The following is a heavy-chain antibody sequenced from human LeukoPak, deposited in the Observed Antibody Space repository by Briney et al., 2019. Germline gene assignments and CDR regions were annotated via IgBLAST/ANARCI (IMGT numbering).Heavy chain of an antibody. Sequence: GGSLRLSCAASGFTFSSYWMSWVRQAPGKGLEWVSSISTTSSDIYYADSVKGRFTISRDNAKNSLYLQMNSLRAEDTAVYYCARVSISGYGFDIWGQGTMVTVSS. CDR1: GFTFSSYW. V-gene: IGHV3-21*01. CDR2: ISTTSSDI. CDR3: ARVSISGYGFDI. J-gene: IGHJ3*02. D-gene: IGHD6-19*01.